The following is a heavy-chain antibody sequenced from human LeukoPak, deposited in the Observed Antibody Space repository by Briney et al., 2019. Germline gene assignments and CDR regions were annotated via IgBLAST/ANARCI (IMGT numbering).Heavy chain of an antibody. CDR2: ISGSGGST. CDR1: GFTFSSYA. V-gene: IGHV3-23*01. Sequence: TGASLRLSCAASGFTFSSYAMSWVRQAPGKGLEWVSAISGSGGSTYYADSVKGRFTISRDNSKNTLYLQMNSLRAEDTAVYYCAKDLTDLYDYVWGSYPPDGYGYWGQGTLVTVSS. CDR3: AKDLTDLYDYVWGSYPPDGYGY. D-gene: IGHD3-16*02. J-gene: IGHJ4*02.